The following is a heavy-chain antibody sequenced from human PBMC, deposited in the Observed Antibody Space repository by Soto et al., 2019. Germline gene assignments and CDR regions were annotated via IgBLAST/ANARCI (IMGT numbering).Heavy chain of an antibody. V-gene: IGHV5-51*01. J-gene: IGHJ6*02. CDR1: GYKFTNNW. Sequence: GESLKISCKGSGYKFTNNWIGWVRQMPGKGLEWMGIIYPGDSDTRYSPSFQGQVTISADRSINTAYLQWSSLTASDAAVYYCARASFAGRYYYSGMDVWGQGTTVTVSS. D-gene: IGHD2-21*01. CDR3: ARASFAGRYYYSGMDV. CDR2: IYPGDSDT.